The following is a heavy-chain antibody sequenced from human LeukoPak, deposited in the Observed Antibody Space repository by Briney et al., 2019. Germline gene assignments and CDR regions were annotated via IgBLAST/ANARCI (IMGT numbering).Heavy chain of an antibody. CDR2: IYSGGST. CDR1: GFTVSSNY. CDR3: ARRLVRHYYGSGSSSLFDY. D-gene: IGHD3-10*01. V-gene: IGHV3-66*04. Sequence: GGSLRLSCAASGFTVSSNYMSWVRQAPGKGLEWVSVIYSGGSTYYADSVKGRFTISRDNSKNTLYLQMNSLRAEDTAVYYCARRLVRHYYGSGSSSLFDYWGQGTLVTVSS. J-gene: IGHJ4*02.